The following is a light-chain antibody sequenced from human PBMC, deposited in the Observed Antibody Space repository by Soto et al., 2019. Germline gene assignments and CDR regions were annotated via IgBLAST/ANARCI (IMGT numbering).Light chain of an antibody. Sequence: EIVLTQSPGTLSLSPGERATLSCRTSQTVSSTYFAWYQQRPGQAPRLLFSDASTRATGIPDRFSCSGSGRDFTLTISRLEPEDSALYYCQQFGSSPITFGQGTRLDIK. J-gene: IGKJ5*01. V-gene: IGKV3-20*01. CDR2: DAS. CDR3: QQFGSSPIT. CDR1: QTVSSTY.